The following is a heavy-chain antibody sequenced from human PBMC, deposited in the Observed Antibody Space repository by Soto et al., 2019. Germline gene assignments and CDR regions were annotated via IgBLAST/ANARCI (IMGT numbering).Heavy chain of an antibody. Sequence: QVQLQEWGAGLLKPSETLSLTCAVYGGFVSSGSYYWSWIRQPPGKGLEWIGEMSHSGGTHFNPPLKSRVTISVDPSKNQFSLKMSSVTAADTALYYCARVERGTATTVVDAFDIWGPGTMVTVSS. CDR1: GGFVSSGSYY. CDR2: MSHSGGT. D-gene: IGHD1-1*01. J-gene: IGHJ3*02. CDR3: ARVERGTATTVVDAFDI. V-gene: IGHV4-34*01.